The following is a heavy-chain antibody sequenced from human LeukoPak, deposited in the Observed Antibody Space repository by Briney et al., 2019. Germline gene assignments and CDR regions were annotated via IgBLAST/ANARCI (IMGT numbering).Heavy chain of an antibody. J-gene: IGHJ5*02. CDR2: IFYSGST. V-gene: IGHV4-39*01. D-gene: IGHD6-19*01. Sequence: TSETLSLTCTVSGGSISSSSFYWGWIRQPPGKGLEWIGTIFYSGSTYYNPSLRSRVTMSVDTSKNQFSLRLSSVTAADTAVYYCARQGYISGQGFRNNWFDPWGQGSLVTVS. CDR1: GGSISSSSFY. CDR3: ARQGYISGQGFRNNWFDP.